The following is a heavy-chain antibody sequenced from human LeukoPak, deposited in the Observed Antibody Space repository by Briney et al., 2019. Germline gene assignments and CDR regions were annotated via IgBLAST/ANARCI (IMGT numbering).Heavy chain of an antibody. CDR3: ATLLPAYNWFDP. CDR1: GYTDTQLS. CDR2: FDPEDGGT. D-gene: IGHD2-2*01. J-gene: IGHJ5*02. Sequence: ASGKVSGKVAGYTDTQLSMQWVRQAHGKGLERMGGFDPEDGGTIYAQQFQGRVTMTEDTSTDTAYMELSSLRSEDTAVYYCATLLPAYNWFDPRGQGTLLTVS. V-gene: IGHV1-24*01.